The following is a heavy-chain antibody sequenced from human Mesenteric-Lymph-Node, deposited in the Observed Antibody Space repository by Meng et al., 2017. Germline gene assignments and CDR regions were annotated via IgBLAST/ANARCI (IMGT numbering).Heavy chain of an antibody. CDR2: VVYSGTT. V-gene: IGHV4-39*01. Sequence: QPQLQESGPGLVKPSETLSLTCTVSGGSISSSSYYWAWIRQPPGEGLEWIGSVVYSGTTYYTSSLKSRVSISVDTSKNQFSLKLSSVTAADTAVYYCARHHHSPTFDYWGQGTLVTVSS. J-gene: IGHJ4*02. CDR1: GGSISSSSYY. CDR3: ARHHHSPTFDY. D-gene: IGHD1-14*01.